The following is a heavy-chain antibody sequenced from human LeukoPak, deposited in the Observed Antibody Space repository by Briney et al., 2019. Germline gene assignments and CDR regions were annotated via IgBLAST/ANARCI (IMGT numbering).Heavy chain of an antibody. J-gene: IGHJ5*02. CDR1: GVSFSGYY. V-gene: IGHV4-34*01. CDR3: ARGRSPVVVPAARPGYNWFDP. Sequence: SETLSLTCAVYGVSFSGYYWSWLRQPPGKGLEWVGEINHSGSTNYNPSLKSRVTISVDTSKNQFSLKLSSVTAADTAVYYCARGRSPVVVPAARPGYNWFDPWGQGTLVTVSS. CDR2: INHSGST. D-gene: IGHD2-2*01.